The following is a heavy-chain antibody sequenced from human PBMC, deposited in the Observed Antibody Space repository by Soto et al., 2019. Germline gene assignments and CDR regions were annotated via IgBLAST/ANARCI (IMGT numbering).Heavy chain of an antibody. V-gene: IGHV3-72*01. Sequence: EVQLVESGGDLVQPGGSLRLSCAVSGFTFSDHYMDWVRQAPGKGLERVGRIRNIANSYTTDYAASVKGRFTISRDDSKNSLYLQMNILKTEDTAMYYCARRITGTPPADGGSWGQGTLVTVSS. CDR1: GFTFSDHY. D-gene: IGHD1-7*01. CDR2: IRNIANSYTT. CDR3: ARRITGTPPADGGS. J-gene: IGHJ5*02.